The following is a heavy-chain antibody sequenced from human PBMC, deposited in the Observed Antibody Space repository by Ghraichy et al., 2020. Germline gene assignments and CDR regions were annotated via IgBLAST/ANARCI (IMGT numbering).Heavy chain of an antibody. J-gene: IGHJ5*02. CDR2: FDPDDGET. D-gene: IGHD2-2*01. CDR1: GYTLTELS. CDR3: AMAVVPAGGHWFAP. Sequence: ASVKVSCKVSGYTLTELSMHWVRQAPGKGLEWMGGFDPDDGETIYAQKFQGRVTMTEDTSTDTAYMELSSLRSEDTAVYYCAMAVVPAGGHWFAPWGQGTLVTVSS. V-gene: IGHV1-24*01.